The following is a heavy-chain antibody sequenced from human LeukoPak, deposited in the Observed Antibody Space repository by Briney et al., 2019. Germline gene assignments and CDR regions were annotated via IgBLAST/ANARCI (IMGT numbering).Heavy chain of an antibody. J-gene: IGHJ4*02. D-gene: IGHD6-19*01. Sequence: SETLSLTCAVYGGSFSGYYWSWIRQPPGKGLEWIGEINHSGSTNYNPSLKSRVTISVDTCKNQFSLKLSSVTAADTAVYYCARATGIAVAGTGGVFDYWGQGTLVTVSS. CDR1: GGSFSGYY. V-gene: IGHV4-34*01. CDR3: ARATGIAVAGTGGVFDY. CDR2: INHSGST.